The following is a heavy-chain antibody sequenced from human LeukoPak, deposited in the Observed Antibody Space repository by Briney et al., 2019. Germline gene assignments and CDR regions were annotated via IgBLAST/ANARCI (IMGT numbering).Heavy chain of an antibody. V-gene: IGHV1-69*13. CDR1: GGTFSSYA. D-gene: IGHD3-22*01. CDR2: IIPIFGTA. Sequence: ASVKVSCKASGGTFSSYAISWVRQAPGQGLEWMGGIIPIFGTANYAQKFQGRVTITADESTSTAYMELSSLRSEDTAVYYCARDRSNYYDSSGYYFPQYWGQGTLVTVSS. CDR3: ARDRSNYYDSSGYYFPQY. J-gene: IGHJ4*02.